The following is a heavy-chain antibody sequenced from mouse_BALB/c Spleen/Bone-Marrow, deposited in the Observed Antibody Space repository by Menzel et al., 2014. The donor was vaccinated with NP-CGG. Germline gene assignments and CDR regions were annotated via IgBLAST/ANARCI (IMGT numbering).Heavy chain of an antibody. CDR2: IWAGGST. CDR1: GFSLASYG. CDR3: ARPTPRYFAMDY. V-gene: IGHV2-9*02. J-gene: IGHJ4*01. D-gene: IGHD6-1*01. Sequence: VKVEESGPGLVAPSQSLSITCTVSGFSLASYGVHWVRQPPGKGLEWLGVIWAGGSTNYNSALMSRLSISKDNSKSQVFLKMNSLQTDDTAMYYCARPTPRYFAMDYWGQGTSVTVSS.